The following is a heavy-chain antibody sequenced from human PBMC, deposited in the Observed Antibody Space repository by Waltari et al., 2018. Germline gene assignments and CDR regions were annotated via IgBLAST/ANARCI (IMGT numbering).Heavy chain of an antibody. CDR2: IWDDGSNK. CDR3: AKEVERGLKVVVNPEFDP. V-gene: IGHV3-33*06. CDR1: GFTFSSYG. Sequence: QVQLVESGGGVVQPGRSLRLSCAASGFTFSSYGMHWVRQAPGKGLEWVAVIWDDGSNKYYADSVKGRFTISRDNSKNTLYLQMNSLRAEDTAVYYCAKEVERGLKVVVNPEFDPWGQGTLVTVSS. D-gene: IGHD2-15*01. J-gene: IGHJ5*02.